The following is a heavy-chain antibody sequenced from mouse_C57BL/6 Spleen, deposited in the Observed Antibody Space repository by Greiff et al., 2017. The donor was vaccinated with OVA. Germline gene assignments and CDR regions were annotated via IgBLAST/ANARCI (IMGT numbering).Heavy chain of an antibody. CDR3: ARANWDEYYFDY. Sequence: QVQLQQSGPELVKPGASVKISCKASGYSFTSYYIHWVKQRPGQGLEWIGWIYPGSGNTKYNEKFKGKATLTADTSSSTAYMQLSSLTSEDSAVYYCARANWDEYYFDYWGQGTTLTVSS. CDR1: GYSFTSYY. CDR2: IYPGSGNT. V-gene: IGHV1-66*01. D-gene: IGHD4-1*01. J-gene: IGHJ2*01.